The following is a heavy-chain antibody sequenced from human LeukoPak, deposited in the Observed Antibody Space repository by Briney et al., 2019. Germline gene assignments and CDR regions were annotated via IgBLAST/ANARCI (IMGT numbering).Heavy chain of an antibody. J-gene: IGHJ6*04. Sequence: GASVKVSCKASGGTFSSYAISWVRQAPGQGLEWMGGIIPIFGTANYAQKFQGRVTITADKSTSTAYMELGSLRSEDTAVYYCARAEDIVVVPAAKNYYYGMDVWGKGTTVTVSS. D-gene: IGHD2-2*01. CDR1: GGTFSSYA. V-gene: IGHV1-69*06. CDR3: ARAEDIVVVPAAKNYYYGMDV. CDR2: IIPIFGTA.